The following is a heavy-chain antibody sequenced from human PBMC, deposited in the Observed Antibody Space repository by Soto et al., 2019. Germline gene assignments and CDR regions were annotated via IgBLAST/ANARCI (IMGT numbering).Heavy chain of an antibody. CDR2: IWYDGSNK. CDR1: GFTFSSYG. V-gene: IGHV3-33*01. J-gene: IGHJ5*02. D-gene: IGHD2-2*01. CDR3: ARDLGCSSTSCYVNNWFDP. Sequence: GGSLRLSCAASGFTFSSYGMHWVRQAPGKGLEWVAVIWYDGSNKYYADSVKGRFTISRDNSKNTLYLQMNSLRAEDTAVYYCARDLGCSSTSCYVNNWFDPWGQGTLVTVSS.